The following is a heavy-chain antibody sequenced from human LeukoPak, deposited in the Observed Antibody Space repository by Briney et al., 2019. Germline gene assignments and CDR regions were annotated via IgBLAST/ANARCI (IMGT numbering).Heavy chain of an antibody. CDR1: GGTFSSYT. Sequence: PVASVKVSCKASGGTFSSYTISWVRQAPGQGLEWMGRIIPILGIANYAQKFPGRVTITADKSTSTAYMELSSLRSEDTAVYYCARDYYDSSGYFDYWGQGTLVTVSS. V-gene: IGHV1-69*04. J-gene: IGHJ4*02. D-gene: IGHD3-22*01. CDR2: IIPILGIA. CDR3: ARDYYDSSGYFDY.